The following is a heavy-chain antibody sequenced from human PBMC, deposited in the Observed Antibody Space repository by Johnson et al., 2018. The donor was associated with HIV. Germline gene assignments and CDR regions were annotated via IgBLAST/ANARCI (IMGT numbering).Heavy chain of an antibody. V-gene: IGHV3-66*01. J-gene: IGHJ3*02. CDR3: AREERDGINSAFDI. CDR1: GFTFSDYY. D-gene: IGHD5-24*01. Sequence: VQLVESGGGLVKPGGSLKLSCATSGFTFSDYYMSWVRQAPGKGLEWVSVIYSGGSTYYADSVKGRFTVSRDNSKNTLYLHMNSLRAEDTAVYYCAREERDGINSAFDIWGQGTMVAVSS. CDR2: IYSGGST.